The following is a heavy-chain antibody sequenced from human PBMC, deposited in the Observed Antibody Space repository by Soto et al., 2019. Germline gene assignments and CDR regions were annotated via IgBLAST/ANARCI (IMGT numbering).Heavy chain of an antibody. J-gene: IGHJ4*02. V-gene: IGHV3-74*01. CDR1: GFTFTHYR. CDR2: VNGDGSST. D-gene: IGHD1-7*01. CDR3: ARAGDWNYVYDF. Sequence: EVQLVESGGGLVQPGGSLRLSCAASGFTFTHYRIHWVRQAPGKGLVWVSRVNGDGSSTNYADSVKGRFTISRDNARNKVYLQMNSLRAEHTAVYYCARAGDWNYVYDFWGQGTLVTVSS.